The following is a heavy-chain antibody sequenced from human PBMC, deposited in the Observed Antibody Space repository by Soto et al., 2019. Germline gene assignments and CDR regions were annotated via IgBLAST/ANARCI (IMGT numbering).Heavy chain of an antibody. Sequence: QVQLVESGGGVVQPGRSLRLSCAASGFTFSGYGLHWVRQAPGKGLEWVALISYDGSNEHYADSVKGRFTISRDNSKNTLYLQMNSLRPEDTAVYYCAKLEVAVAGSIDYWGQGTLVTVSS. D-gene: IGHD6-19*01. V-gene: IGHV3-30*18. CDR1: GFTFSGYG. CDR2: ISYDGSNE. CDR3: AKLEVAVAGSIDY. J-gene: IGHJ4*02.